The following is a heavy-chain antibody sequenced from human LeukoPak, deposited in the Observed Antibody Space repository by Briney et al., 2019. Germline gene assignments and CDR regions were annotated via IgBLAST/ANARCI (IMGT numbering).Heavy chain of an antibody. D-gene: IGHD3-22*01. CDR3: AKGSSGYFADL. J-gene: IGHJ5*02. Sequence: GGSLRLCCAASGFIFNNYGLIWVRQAPGKGLEWVSAISNDGGGTQYADFVEGRFTISRDNSKNTLFLQMSSLRAEDTALYYCAKGSSGYFADLWGQGTLVTVSS. CDR1: GFIFNNYG. CDR2: ISNDGGGT. V-gene: IGHV3-23*01.